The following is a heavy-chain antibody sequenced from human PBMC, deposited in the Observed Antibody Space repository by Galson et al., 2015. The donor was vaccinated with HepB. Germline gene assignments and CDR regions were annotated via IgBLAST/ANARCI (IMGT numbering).Heavy chain of an antibody. V-gene: IGHV3-9*01. CDR3: AKDIGHWGGDAFDI. J-gene: IGHJ3*02. Sequence: SLRLSCAASGFTFDDYAMHWVRHAPGKGLEWVSGISWNSGSMGYADSVKGRFTISRDNAKNSLYLQMNSLRAEDTALYYCAKDIGHWGGDAFDIWGQGTMVTVSS. CDR2: ISWNSGSM. D-gene: IGHD7-27*01. CDR1: GFTFDDYA.